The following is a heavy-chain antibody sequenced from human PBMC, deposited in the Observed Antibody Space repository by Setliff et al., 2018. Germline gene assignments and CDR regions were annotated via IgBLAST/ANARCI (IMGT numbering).Heavy chain of an antibody. J-gene: IGHJ5*02. D-gene: IGHD6-6*01. V-gene: IGHV4-34*01. Sequence: SETLSLTCGVFVTRGSFSGYYWSWIRQPPGKGLEWIGEISPGGSTNYNPSLKSRVTISIDTSKDQFSLRMSSVSAADAAIYYCARGRNVAARLLDTWGQGSRVTVSS. CDR2: ISPGGST. CDR1: VTRGSFSGYY. CDR3: ARGRNVAARLLDT.